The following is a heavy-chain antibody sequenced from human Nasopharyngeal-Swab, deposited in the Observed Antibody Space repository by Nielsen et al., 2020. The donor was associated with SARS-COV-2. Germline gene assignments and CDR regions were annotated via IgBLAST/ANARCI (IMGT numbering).Heavy chain of an antibody. CDR2: INPSGGST. CDR3: ARARKAIYYYGSGSYYKGGVNWFDP. J-gene: IGHJ5*02. Sequence: WVRQAPGQGLEWMGIINPSGGSTSYAQKLQGRVTMTRDTSTSTVYMELSSLRSEDTAVYYCARARKAIYYYGSGSYYKGGVNWFDPWGQGTLVTVSS. D-gene: IGHD3-10*01. V-gene: IGHV1-46*01.